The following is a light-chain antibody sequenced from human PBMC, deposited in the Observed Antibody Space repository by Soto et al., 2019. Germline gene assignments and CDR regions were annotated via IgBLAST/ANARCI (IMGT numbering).Light chain of an antibody. CDR3: QQRANWPLT. J-gene: IGKJ4*01. CDR2: DAS. V-gene: IGKV3-11*01. CDR1: QSVSSY. Sequence: EIVLTQSPATLSLSPGERATLSCRASQSVSSYLGWYQQRPGQVPRLLIYDASNRATGIPARFSGSGSGTDFTLTISSLEPEDFAVYYCQQRANWPLTFGGGTKVEIK.